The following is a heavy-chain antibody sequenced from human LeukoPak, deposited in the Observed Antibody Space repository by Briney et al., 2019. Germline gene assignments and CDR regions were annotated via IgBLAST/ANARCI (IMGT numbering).Heavy chain of an antibody. Sequence: ASVKVSCKASGYTFGSDDINWVRQATGQGLVWMGWINPNNGNLGYAQKFQGRVTITRNTPISTAYMELSSLTSEDTAVYYCARCPIAVAGIRSQNWFDPWGQGTLVTVSS. CDR3: ARCPIAVAGIRSQNWFDP. CDR1: GYTFGSDD. D-gene: IGHD6-19*01. CDR2: INPNNGNL. V-gene: IGHV1-8*03. J-gene: IGHJ5*02.